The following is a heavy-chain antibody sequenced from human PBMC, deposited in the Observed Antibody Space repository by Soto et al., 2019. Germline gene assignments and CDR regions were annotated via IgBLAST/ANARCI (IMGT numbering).Heavy chain of an antibody. CDR1: GFTFSSYW. D-gene: IGHD3-3*01. V-gene: IGHV3-74*01. Sequence: GGSLRLSCAASGFTFSSYWMHWVRQAPGKGLVWVSRITSDGSSTSYADSVKGRFTISRDNAKNTLYRLMNSLRAEDTAVYYCARDYLIPVFGVVHYYYGMDVGGQGATVTVSS. CDR3: ARDYLIPVFGVVHYYYGMDV. CDR2: ITSDGSST. J-gene: IGHJ6*02.